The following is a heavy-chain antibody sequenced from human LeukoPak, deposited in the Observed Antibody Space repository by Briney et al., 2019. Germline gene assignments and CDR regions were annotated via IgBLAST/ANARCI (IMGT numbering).Heavy chain of an antibody. CDR2: INPNSGGT. J-gene: IGHJ5*02. D-gene: IGHD2-21*01. V-gene: IGHV1-2*02. CDR3: ARDRGVEGVRWFDP. Sequence: ASVKVSCKASGYTFTSNYMHWVRQAPGQGLEWMGWINPNSGGTNYAQKFQCRVTMTRDTSISTAYMELSRLRSDDTAVYYCARDRGVEGVRWFDPWGQGTLVTVSS. CDR1: GYTFTSNY.